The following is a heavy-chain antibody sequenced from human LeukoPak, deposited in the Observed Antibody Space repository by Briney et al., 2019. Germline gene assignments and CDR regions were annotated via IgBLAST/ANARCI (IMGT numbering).Heavy chain of an antibody. Sequence: GGSLRLSCAASGFTFYRYAMSWVRQAPGKGLEWVSFIGGSGGSPNYADSVKGRFTISRDNSKNTLYLQMNSLRAEDTAVYYCARVEGGPSGRLWFGEPAAPDYWGQGTLVTVSS. J-gene: IGHJ4*02. CDR2: IGGSGGSP. D-gene: IGHD3-10*01. V-gene: IGHV3-23*01. CDR1: GFTFYRYA. CDR3: ARVEGGPSGRLWFGEPAAPDY.